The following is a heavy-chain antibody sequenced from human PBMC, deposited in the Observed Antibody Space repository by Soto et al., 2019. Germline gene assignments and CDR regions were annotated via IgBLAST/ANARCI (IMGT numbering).Heavy chain of an antibody. V-gene: IGHV1-2*04. Sequence: ASVKVSCKASGYTFTGYYMHWVRQAPGQGLEWMGWINPNSGGTNYAQKFQGWVTMTRDTSISTAYMELSRLRSDDTAVYYCARYRDYYGSGSYYNYYYYGMDVWGQGTTVTVSS. CDR1: GYTFTGYY. CDR3: ARYRDYYGSGSYYNYYYYGMDV. CDR2: INPNSGGT. D-gene: IGHD3-10*01. J-gene: IGHJ6*02.